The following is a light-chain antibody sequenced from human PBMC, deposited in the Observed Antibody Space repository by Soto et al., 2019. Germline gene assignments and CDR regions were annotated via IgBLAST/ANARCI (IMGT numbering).Light chain of an antibody. J-gene: IGKJ3*01. CDR3: QPYSNSPFS. V-gene: IGKV3-20*01. CDR1: QHVPSSS. Sequence: EIVLTQSPGTLSLSPGDRATLSCRASQHVPSSSLAWYQQKPGQAPRLIIYGASSGATGVPDRFSGSESGIDFTLTISRLETEDYAVYYCQPYSNSPFSCGAGTKVDV. CDR2: GAS.